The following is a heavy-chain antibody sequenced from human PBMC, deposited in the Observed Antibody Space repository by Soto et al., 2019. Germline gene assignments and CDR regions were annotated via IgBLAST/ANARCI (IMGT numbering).Heavy chain of an antibody. CDR1: GESIGSGGYS. CDR3: ARDRRDGLLFDY. D-gene: IGHD2-21*01. V-gene: IGHV4-30-2*01. J-gene: IGHJ4*02. Sequence: PSETLSLNCAVSGESIGSGGYSGNCIRQPPGKGLEWIGYIYHSGFTLYNPSLTSRVTISVDKSKNQLSLNLTSVTAADTAWYYCARDRRDGLLFDYWGQGGVVT. CDR2: IYHSGFT.